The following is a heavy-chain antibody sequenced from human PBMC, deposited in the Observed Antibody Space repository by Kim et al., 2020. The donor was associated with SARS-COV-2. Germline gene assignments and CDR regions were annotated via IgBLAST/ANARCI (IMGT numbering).Heavy chain of an antibody. CDR1: FFSLRSYY. Sequence: LSLPFPFSFFSLRSYYWSWIRQPPGKGLEWIGYIYYSGSTNYNPSLKSRVTISVDTSKNQFSLKLSSVTAADTAVYYCAREEGQQLGSKKNWFDPWG. CDR2: IYYSGST. V-gene: IGHV4-59*13. D-gene: IGHD6-13*01. CDR3: AREEGQQLGSKKNWFDP. J-gene: IGHJ5*02.